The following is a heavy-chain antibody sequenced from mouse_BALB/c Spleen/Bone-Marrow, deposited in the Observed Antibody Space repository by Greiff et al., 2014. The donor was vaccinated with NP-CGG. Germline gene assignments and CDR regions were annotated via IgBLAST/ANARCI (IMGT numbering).Heavy chain of an antibody. CDR3: ARGGRLTGYYFDY. V-gene: IGHV1-80*01. CDR2: IYPGDGDT. J-gene: IGHJ2*01. D-gene: IGHD4-1*01. CDR1: GYAFSSYW. Sequence: QVQLQQSGAELVRPGSSVKISCKASGYAFSSYWMNWVKQRPGQGLEWIGQIYPGDGDTNYNGNFKDKATLTTDKSSTTACMQLSSLTSEDSAVYFCARGGRLTGYYFDYWGQGTTLTVSS.